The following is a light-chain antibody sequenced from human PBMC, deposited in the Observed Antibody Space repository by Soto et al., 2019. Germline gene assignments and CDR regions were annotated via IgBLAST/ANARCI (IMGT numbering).Light chain of an antibody. Sequence: DIQMTQSPSSLSASVGDRVTITCQASQDISNYLNWYQQKPGKAPKLLIYDASNLETGGPSRFSGSGSGTDFTFTISSLQPEDIATYYCQQYDKLPITFGQGTRLEIK. CDR3: QQYDKLPIT. V-gene: IGKV1-33*01. CDR1: QDISNY. CDR2: DAS. J-gene: IGKJ5*01.